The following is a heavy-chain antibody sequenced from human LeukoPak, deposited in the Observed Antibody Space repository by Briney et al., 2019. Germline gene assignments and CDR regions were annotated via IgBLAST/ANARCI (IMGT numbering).Heavy chain of an antibody. V-gene: IGHV4-4*07. D-gene: IGHD1-14*01. J-gene: IGHJ5*02. CDR3: ARASPTTNKGAYGWFDP. Sequence: SETLSLTCTVSGGSISGYYRSWIRQPAGKGLEWIGRIYTSGSTNYNPSLKSRVTMSVDTSKNQFSLKLSSVTAADTAVYYCARASPTTNKGAYGWFDPWGQGTLVTVSS. CDR1: GGSISGYY. CDR2: IYTSGST.